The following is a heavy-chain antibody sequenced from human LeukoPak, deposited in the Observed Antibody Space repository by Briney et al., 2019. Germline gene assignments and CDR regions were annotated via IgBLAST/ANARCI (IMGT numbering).Heavy chain of an antibody. CDR3: ARVSASSWAPDAFDI. Sequence: TGGSLRLSCAASGFTFSSYSMNWVRQAPGKGLEWVSYISSSSSTIYYADSVKGRFTISRDNAKNSLYLQMNSLRAEDTAVYYCARVSASSWAPDAFDIWGQGTMVTVPS. V-gene: IGHV3-48*01. CDR1: GFTFSSYS. J-gene: IGHJ3*02. D-gene: IGHD6-13*01. CDR2: ISSSSSTI.